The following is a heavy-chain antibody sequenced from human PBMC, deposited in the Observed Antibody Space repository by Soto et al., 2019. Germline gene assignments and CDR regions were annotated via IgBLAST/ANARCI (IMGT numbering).Heavy chain of an antibody. CDR2: IYYSGST. J-gene: IGHJ4*02. CDR1: AGSISTGGYY. CDR3: ARVYSSPYYFDY. Sequence: SETLSLTCTVSAGSISTGGYYWSWIRQNPGEGLEWIGFIYYSGSTYYNPSLKSRLAISLDASKEQFSLKLTSVTAADTAVYYCARVYSSPYYFDYWGQGIQVTVSS. D-gene: IGHD6-13*01. V-gene: IGHV4-31*03.